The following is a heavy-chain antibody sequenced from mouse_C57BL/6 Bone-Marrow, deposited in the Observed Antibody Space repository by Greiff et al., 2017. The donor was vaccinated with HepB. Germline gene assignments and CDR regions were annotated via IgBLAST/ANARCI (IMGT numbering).Heavy chain of an antibody. CDR2: IWRGGST. J-gene: IGHJ4*01. V-gene: IGHV2-5*01. CDR3: AKEAAHRGYAMDY. D-gene: IGHD3-1*01. CDR1: GSSLTSYG. Sequence: VQLQQSGPGLVQPSQRLSISCTVSGSSLTSYGVHWVRQSPGKGLEWLGVIWRGGSTDYNAAFMFRLSITKDNSKSQVFFKMNSLRADGTAIYYCAKEAAHRGYAMDYWGQGTSVTVSS.